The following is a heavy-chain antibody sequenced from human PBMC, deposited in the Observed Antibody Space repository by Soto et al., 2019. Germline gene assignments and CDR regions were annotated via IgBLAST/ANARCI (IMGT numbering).Heavy chain of an antibody. V-gene: IGHV4-31*03. J-gene: IGHJ6*02. D-gene: IGHD3-3*01. CDR1: GGSISSGGYY. Sequence: SETLSLTCTVSGGSISSGGYYWSWIRQHPGKGLGWIGYIYYSGSTYYNPSLKSRVTISVDTSKNQFSLKLSSVTAADTAVYYCARDMAGGRDFWSGYFVYYVMDVWGQGTTVTFSS. CDR2: IYYSGST. CDR3: ARDMAGGRDFWSGYFVYYVMDV.